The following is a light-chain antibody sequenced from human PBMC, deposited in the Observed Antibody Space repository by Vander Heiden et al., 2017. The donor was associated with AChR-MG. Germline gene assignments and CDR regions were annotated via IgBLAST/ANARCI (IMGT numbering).Light chain of an antibody. V-gene: IGKV3-20*01. CDR2: GAS. CDR3: QQYGSSRLT. CDR1: QSVSSSY. Sequence: ELVLTPSPGTLSLSPGERATLSCRPSQSVSSSYLAWYQEKPGQAPRLLIYGASSRATGIPDRFSGSGSGTDFTLTISRLEPEDFAVYYCQQYGSSRLTFGGGTKVEIK. J-gene: IGKJ4*01.